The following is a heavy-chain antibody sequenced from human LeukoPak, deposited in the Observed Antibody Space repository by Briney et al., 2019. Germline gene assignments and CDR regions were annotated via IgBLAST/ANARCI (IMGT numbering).Heavy chain of an antibody. CDR1: GFTFSSYG. J-gene: IGHJ1*01. CDR2: IRYDGSNK. D-gene: IGHD3-22*01. V-gene: IGHV3-30*02. Sequence: GGSLRLSCAASGFTFSSYGMHWVRQAPGKGLEWVAFIRYDGSNKYYADSVKGRFTISRDNSKNTLYLQMNSLRAEDTAVYYCARDRSYYYDSSGHAEYFQHWGQGTLVTVSS. CDR3: ARDRSYYYDSSGHAEYFQH.